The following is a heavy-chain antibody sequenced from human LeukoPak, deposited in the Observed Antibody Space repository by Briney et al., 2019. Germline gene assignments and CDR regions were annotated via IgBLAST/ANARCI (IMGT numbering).Heavy chain of an antibody. CDR1: GYTFTGYY. V-gene: IGHV1-2*02. D-gene: IGHD1-7*01. CDR2: INPNSGGT. J-gene: IGHJ4*02. CDR3: ARGNWNYGYYFDY. Sequence: GASVKVSCKASGYTFTGYYMHWVRQAPGQGLEWMGWINPNSGGTNYAQKFQGRVTMTRDTSISTAYMELSRLRSDDTAVYYCARGNWNYGYYFDYWGQGTLVTVSS.